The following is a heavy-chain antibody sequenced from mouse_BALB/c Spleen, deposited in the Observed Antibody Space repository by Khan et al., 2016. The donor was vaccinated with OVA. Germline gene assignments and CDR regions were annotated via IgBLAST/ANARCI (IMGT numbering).Heavy chain of an antibody. CDR2: INPHIGET. J-gene: IGHJ2*01. CDR3: ARIYGSDFDY. CDR1: GYSFTGSF. Sequence: VQLKESGPELVKPGASVKISCKASGYSFTGSFMNWVMQSHGKSLEWIGRINPHIGETFYNQKFKGKATLTVDESSSTAHMELRSLASEDSAVYYCARIYGSDFDYWGQGTTLTVSS. D-gene: IGHD1-1*01. V-gene: IGHV1-20*02.